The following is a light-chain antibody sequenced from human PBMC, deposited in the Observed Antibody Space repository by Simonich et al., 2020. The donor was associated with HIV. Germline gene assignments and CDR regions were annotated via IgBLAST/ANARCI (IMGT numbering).Light chain of an antibody. CDR1: QRISSY. Sequence: DIQMTQSPSSLSASVGDRVTITCRTSQRISSYLNWYQQKPGKAPKPLIYAASSLQSGVPSRFSGSGSGTDFTLTISSLQPEDFATYYCQQSYSTPPFTFGQGTKLEIK. CDR2: AAS. CDR3: QQSYSTPPFT. J-gene: IGKJ2*01. V-gene: IGKV1-39*01.